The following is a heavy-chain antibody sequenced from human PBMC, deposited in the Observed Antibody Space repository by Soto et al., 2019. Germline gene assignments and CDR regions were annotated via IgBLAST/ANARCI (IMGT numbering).Heavy chain of an antibody. CDR3: ARAGYCSGGTCFHGNCDY. Sequence: QVQLVQSGAEVKRPGASVKVSCKASGYTFTTYYMHWVRQAPGQGLECLVRINPNGGSTTYAQKFQGRVTMTRDTSTSTVYLELSSLRSEDTAVYYCARAGYCSGGTCFHGNCDYWGQGTLVTVSA. D-gene: IGHD2-15*01. J-gene: IGHJ4*02. V-gene: IGHV1-46*01. CDR2: INPNGGST. CDR1: GYTFTTYY.